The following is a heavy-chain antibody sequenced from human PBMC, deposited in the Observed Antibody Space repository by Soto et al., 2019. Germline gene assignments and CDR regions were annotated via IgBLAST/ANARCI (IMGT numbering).Heavy chain of an antibody. CDR3: ATGGSYSDH. V-gene: IGHV3-23*01. D-gene: IGHD3-16*01. CDR1: GVTFSSYA. Sequence: EVQVLESGGGLVQPGGSLRLSCAASGVTFSSYAMNWVRQAPGKGLEWVSSISAIGGSTYYADSVKGRFTISRDNSKNTLYLQMNSRRAEDTAVDYCATGGSYSDHLGQGTLVTVSS. J-gene: IGHJ4*02. CDR2: ISAIGGST.